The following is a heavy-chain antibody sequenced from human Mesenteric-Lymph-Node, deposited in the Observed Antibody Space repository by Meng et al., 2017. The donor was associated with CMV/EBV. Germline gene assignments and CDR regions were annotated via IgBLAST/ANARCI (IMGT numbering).Heavy chain of an antibody. J-gene: IGHJ4*02. CDR3: ARANRVAAADAFWC. CDR1: GYAFANYG. CDR2: ISANTGNT. V-gene: IGHV1-18*01. Sequence: ASGYAFANYGITWVRQAPGQGLEWIGWISANTGNTNYAQKVQDRVTMTIDTSTSTAYMELRSLRSDGTAVYYCARANRVAAADAFWCWGQGTLVTVSS. D-gene: IGHD6-13*01.